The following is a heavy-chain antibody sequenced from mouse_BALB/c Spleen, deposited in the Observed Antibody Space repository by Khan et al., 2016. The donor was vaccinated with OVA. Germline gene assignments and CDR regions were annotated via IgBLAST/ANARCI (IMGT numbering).Heavy chain of an antibody. D-gene: IGHD1-2*01. CDR2: IDPANGKT. CDR3: AHSLLLYAMDY. CDR1: GFTIKDTY. V-gene: IGHV14-3*02. Sequence: VQLQQSGAEFVKPGASVKLSCTASGFTIKDTYIHWVKQRPEQGLEWIGKIDPANGKTNYDPKFQGKATITADTSSNTAYLHLSSLTSEDTVVYYCAHSLLLYAMDYWGHGTSVTVSS. J-gene: IGHJ4*01.